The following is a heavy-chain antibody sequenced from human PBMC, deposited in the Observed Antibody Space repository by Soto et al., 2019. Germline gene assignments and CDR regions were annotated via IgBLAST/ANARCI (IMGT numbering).Heavy chain of an antibody. CDR3: ARSIVVVTALDY. CDR1: GYTFTSYA. CDR2: INAGNGNT. J-gene: IGHJ4*02. V-gene: IGHV1-3*01. D-gene: IGHD2-21*02. Sequence: GASVKVSCKASGYTFTSYAMHWVHQAPGQRLEWMGWINAGNGNTKYSQKFQGRVTITRDTSASTAYMELSSLRSEDTAVYYCARSIVVVTALDYWGQGTLVTVS.